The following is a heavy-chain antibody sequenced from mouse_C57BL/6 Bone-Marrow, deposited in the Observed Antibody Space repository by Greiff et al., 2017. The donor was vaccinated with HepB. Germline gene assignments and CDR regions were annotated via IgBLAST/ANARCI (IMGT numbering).Heavy chain of an antibody. CDR3: AIEEYYAMDY. V-gene: IGHV1-82*01. CDR1: GYAFSSSW. CDR2: IYPGDGDT. J-gene: IGHJ4*01. Sequence: LVESGPELVKPGASVKISCKASGYAFSSSWMNWVKQRPGKGLEWIGRIYPGDGDTNYNGKFKGKATLTADKSSSTAYMQLSSLTSEDSAVYFCAIEEYYAMDYWGQGTSVTVSS.